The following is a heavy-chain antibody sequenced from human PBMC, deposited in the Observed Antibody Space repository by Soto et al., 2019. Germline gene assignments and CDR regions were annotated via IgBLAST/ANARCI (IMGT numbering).Heavy chain of an antibody. CDR1: GFTFSKCA. CDR2: ISSDGSNK. V-gene: IGHV3-30*18. Sequence: PAGALRLSCAASGFTFSKCALHWVRQAPGPGLEWVAVISSDGSNKYYADSVKGRFTISRENSKNTLYLQMNSLIAEEPAVYYCAKETYDSRVYDYGGYFDYWGQGTLVTVSS. CDR3: AKETYDSRVYDYGGYFDY. J-gene: IGHJ4*02. D-gene: IGHD3-22*01.